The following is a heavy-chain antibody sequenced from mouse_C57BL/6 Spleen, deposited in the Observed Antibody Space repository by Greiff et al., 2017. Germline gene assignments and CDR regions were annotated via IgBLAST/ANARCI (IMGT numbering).Heavy chain of an antibody. CDR3: TRPYYGSSYEGWFAY. CDR2: IDPETGGT. CDR1: GYTFTDYE. D-gene: IGHD1-1*01. Sequence: VQLQQSGAELVRPGASVTLSCKASGYTFTDYEMHWVKQTPVHGLEWIGAIDPETGGTAYNQKFKGKAILTADKSSSTAYMELRSLTSEDCAVYYCTRPYYGSSYEGWFAYGGQGTLVTVSA. J-gene: IGHJ3*01. V-gene: IGHV1-15*01.